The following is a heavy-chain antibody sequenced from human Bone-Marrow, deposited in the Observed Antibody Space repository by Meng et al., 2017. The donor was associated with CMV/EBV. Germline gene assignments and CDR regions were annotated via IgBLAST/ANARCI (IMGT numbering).Heavy chain of an antibody. CDR2: ISYDGSNK. V-gene: IGHV3-30-3*01. CDR3: ARERTTTDY. CDR1: GFTFSSYA. J-gene: IGHJ4*02. Sequence: GESLKISCAASGFTFSSYAMHWVRQAPGKGLEWVAVISYDGSNKYYADSVKGRFTISRDNSKNTLYLQMNSLRAEDTAVYYCARERTTTDYWGQGTLVTVSS. D-gene: IGHD4-17*01.